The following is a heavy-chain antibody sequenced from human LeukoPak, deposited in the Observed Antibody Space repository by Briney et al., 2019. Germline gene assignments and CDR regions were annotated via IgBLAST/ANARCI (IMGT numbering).Heavy chain of an antibody. CDR2: ISYDGSNK. Sequence: GGSLRLSCAASGFTFSSYGMLWVRQAPGKGLEWVAVISYDGSNKYYADSVKRRFTISRENSKNTLNLQMNRMRAEDTAVYYCAKESMVTTYYFDYWGQGALVTVSS. CDR1: GFTFSSYG. CDR3: AKESMVTTYYFDY. J-gene: IGHJ4*02. D-gene: IGHD4-17*01. V-gene: IGHV3-30*18.